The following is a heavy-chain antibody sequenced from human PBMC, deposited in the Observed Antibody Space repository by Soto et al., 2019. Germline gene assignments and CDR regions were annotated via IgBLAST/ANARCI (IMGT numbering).Heavy chain of an antibody. CDR2: IKSKTDGGTT. J-gene: IGHJ4*02. V-gene: IGHV3-15*07. CDR1: GFTFSNAW. CDR3: TTDKYSSSSTRAVSNFDY. Sequence: EVQLVESGGGLVKPGGSLRLSCAASGFTFSNAWMNWVRQAPGKGLEWVGRIKSKTDGGTTDYAAPVKGRFTISRDDSKNTLYLQMNSLKTEDTAVYYCTTDKYSSSSTRAVSNFDYWGQGTLVTVSS. D-gene: IGHD6-6*01.